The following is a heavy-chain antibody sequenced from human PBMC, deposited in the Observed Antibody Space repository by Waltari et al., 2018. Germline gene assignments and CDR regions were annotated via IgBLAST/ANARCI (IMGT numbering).Heavy chain of an antibody. Sequence: QVQLQESGPGLVKPSQTLSLTCTVSGGSISSGDHYWNWIRQPPGKGLEWIGYIYYSGNTFYTSSLKSRVTISRDTSKKQFSLKLSSVTAADTAVYYCARAAYGSGSYPFDYWGQGTLVTVSS. CDR3: ARAAYGSGSYPFDY. CDR1: GGSISSGDHY. V-gene: IGHV4-30-4*08. J-gene: IGHJ4*02. CDR2: IYYSGNT. D-gene: IGHD3-10*01.